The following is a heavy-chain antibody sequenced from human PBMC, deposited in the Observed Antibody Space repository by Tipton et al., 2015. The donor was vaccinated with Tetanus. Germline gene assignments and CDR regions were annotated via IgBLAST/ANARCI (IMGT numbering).Heavy chain of an antibody. Sequence: QLVQSGAELKKPGASVKGSCKASGYTFTNYYMHWVRQAPGEELEWMRVINPRAGTTRYEQKFQGRVIMSRDTPKTTVYMELNSGGSEEMAVFYCARNYDFYDSTGYTNEGMGVWGRGPLVTLSS. CDR3: ARNYDFYDSTGYTNEGMGV. CDR2: INPRAGTT. D-gene: IGHD3-22*01. V-gene: IGHV1-46*01. J-gene: IGHJ6*02. CDR1: GYTFTNYY.